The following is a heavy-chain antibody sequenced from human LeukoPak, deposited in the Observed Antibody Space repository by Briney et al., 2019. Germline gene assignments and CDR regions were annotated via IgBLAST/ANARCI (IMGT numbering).Heavy chain of an antibody. CDR2: ISGSSSYI. CDR1: GFTFSSYS. D-gene: IGHD5-12*01. J-gene: IGHJ5*02. V-gene: IGHV3-21*01. Sequence: GGSLRLSCAASGFTFSSYSMNWVRQAPGKGLEWVSSISGSSSYIYYADSVKGRFTISRDNAKNSLYVQMNSLRAEDTAVYYCASREWLRGFDPWGQGTLVTVSS. CDR3: ASREWLRGFDP.